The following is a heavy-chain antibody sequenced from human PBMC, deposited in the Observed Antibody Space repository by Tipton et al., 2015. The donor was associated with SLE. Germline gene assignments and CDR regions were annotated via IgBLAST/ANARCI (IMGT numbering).Heavy chain of an antibody. CDR3: ATWGGYTYGTQY. CDR2: INSDGSGT. J-gene: IGHJ4*01. D-gene: IGHD5-18*01. CDR1: GFTFNSYW. Sequence: SLRLSCAASGFTFNSYWMNWVRQVPGKGLVWVSRINSDGSGTSYADPVKGRFTISRDNTKNTLYLQMNSLRDEDTAVYYCATWGGYTYGTQYWRHGTLVTVSS. V-gene: IGHV3-74*01.